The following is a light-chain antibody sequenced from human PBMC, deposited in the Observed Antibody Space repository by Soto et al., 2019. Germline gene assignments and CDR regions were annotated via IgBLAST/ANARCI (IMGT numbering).Light chain of an antibody. V-gene: IGLV1-51*02. CDR2: ENN. Sequence: QSVLTQPPSVSAARGQKVTISCSGSSSNIGNNYVSWYQQLPGTAPKLLIYENNKRPSGIPDRFSGSKSGTSATLGITGLQTGDEADYYCGTWDSSLSAYVFVTGTKVTVL. CDR3: GTWDSSLSAYV. CDR1: SSNIGNNY. J-gene: IGLJ1*01.